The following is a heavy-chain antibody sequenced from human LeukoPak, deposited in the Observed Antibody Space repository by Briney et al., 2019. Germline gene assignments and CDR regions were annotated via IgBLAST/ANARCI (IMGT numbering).Heavy chain of an antibody. CDR3: ARKYYYDSSGYYYYGY. V-gene: IGHV1-69*13. Sequence: ASVKVSCKASGGTFSSYAISWVRQAPGQGLEWMGGIIPIFGTANYAQKFQGRVTITADESTSTAYMELSSLRSEDTAVYYCARKYYYDSSGYYYYGYWGQGTLVTVSS. D-gene: IGHD3-22*01. CDR1: GGTFSSYA. J-gene: IGHJ4*02. CDR2: IIPIFGTA.